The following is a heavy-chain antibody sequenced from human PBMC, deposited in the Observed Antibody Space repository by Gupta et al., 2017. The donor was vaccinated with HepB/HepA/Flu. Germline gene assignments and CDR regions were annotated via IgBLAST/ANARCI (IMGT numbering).Heavy chain of an antibody. CDR3: ARHEYSYGPYYFDY. J-gene: IGHJ4*02. V-gene: IGHV4-59*08. CDR2: IYYSGST. Sequence: QVQLQESGPGRVKPSETLSLTCTVSGGSISSYYWSWIRQPPGKGLEWIGYIYYSGSTNYNPSLKSRVTISVDTSKNQFSLKLSSVTAADTAVYYCARHEYSYGPYYFDYWGQGTLVTVSS. D-gene: IGHD5-18*01. CDR1: GGSISSYY.